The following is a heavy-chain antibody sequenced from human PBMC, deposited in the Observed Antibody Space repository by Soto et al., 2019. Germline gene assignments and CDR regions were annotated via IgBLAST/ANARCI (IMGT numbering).Heavy chain of an antibody. CDR2: ISGSGGST. CDR1: GFTFSSYA. CDR3: TTGIFPDYYYYYYMDV. D-gene: IGHD2-21*01. V-gene: IGHV3-23*01. J-gene: IGHJ6*03. Sequence: GGSLRLSCAASGFTFSSYAMSWVRQAPGKGLEWVSAISGSGGSTYYADSVKGRFTVSRDNSKNTLYLQMNSLRAEDTAVYYCTTGIFPDYYYYYYMDVWGKGTTVTVSS.